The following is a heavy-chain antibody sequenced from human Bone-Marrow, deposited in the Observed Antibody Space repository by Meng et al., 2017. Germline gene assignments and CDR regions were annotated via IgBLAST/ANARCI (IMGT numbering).Heavy chain of an antibody. CDR1: GFTFSSYW. V-gene: IGHV3-74*01. CDR3: ARVSRGSYLD. CDR2: INSDGSST. D-gene: IGHD1-26*01. Sequence: GESLKISCAASGFTFSSYWMHWVRQAPGKGLVWVSRINSDGSSTSYADSVKGRFTISRDNAKNTLYLQMNSLRAEDTALYYCARVSRGSYLDWGQGTLVTVSS. J-gene: IGHJ4*02.